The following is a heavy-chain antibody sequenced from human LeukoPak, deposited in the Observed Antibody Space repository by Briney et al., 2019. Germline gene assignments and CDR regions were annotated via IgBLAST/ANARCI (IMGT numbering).Heavy chain of an antibody. V-gene: IGHV4-59*01. CDR2: IYYSGST. J-gene: IGHJ6*03. Sequence: SETLSLTCTVSGGSISSYYWSWIRQPPGKGLEWIGYIYYSGSTNYNPSLKSRVTISVDTSKNQFSLKLSSVTAADTAVYYCARLRRTPQVFYMDVWGKGTTLTVPS. CDR3: ARLRRTPQVFYMDV. CDR1: GGSISSYY.